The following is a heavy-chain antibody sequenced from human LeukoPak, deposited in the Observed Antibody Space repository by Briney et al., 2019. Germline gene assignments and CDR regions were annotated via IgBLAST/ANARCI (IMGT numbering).Heavy chain of an antibody. J-gene: IGHJ4*02. CDR1: GFTFSSYE. CDR2: ISSSGSTI. V-gene: IGHV3-48*03. CDR3: ARDLPLDYYDSSGIDY. Sequence: GGSLSLSCAASGFTFSSYEMNWVRQAPGKGLEWVSYISSSGSTIYYADSVKGRFTIYRDNAKNSLYLQMNSLRAEDTAVYYCARDLPLDYYDSSGIDYWGQGTLVTVSS. D-gene: IGHD3-22*01.